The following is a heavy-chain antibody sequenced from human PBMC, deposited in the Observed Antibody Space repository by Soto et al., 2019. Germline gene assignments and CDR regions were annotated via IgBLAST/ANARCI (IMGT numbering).Heavy chain of an antibody. CDR2: IIPIFGTA. CDR3: AREPPDSYFDY. Sequence: QVQLVQSGAEVKKPGSLVKVSCKASGGTFSGYAISWVRQAPGQGLEWMGGIIPIFGTANYAQKFQGRVTITADESTSTAYMELSSLRSEDTAVYYCAREPPDSYFDYWGQGTLVTVSS. CDR1: GGTFSGYA. D-gene: IGHD3-22*01. V-gene: IGHV1-69*12. J-gene: IGHJ4*02.